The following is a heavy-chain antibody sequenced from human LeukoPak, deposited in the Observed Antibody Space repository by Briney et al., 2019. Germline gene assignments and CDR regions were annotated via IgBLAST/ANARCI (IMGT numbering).Heavy chain of an antibody. Sequence: GGSLRLSCAASGFTFSGSAMHWVRQASGKGLEWVGRIRSKANSYATAYAASVKGRFTISRDDSKNTAYLQMNSLKTEDTAVYYCTRRDYYDSSEKDYWGQGTLVTVSS. D-gene: IGHD3-22*01. V-gene: IGHV3-73*01. CDR3: TRRDYYDSSEKDY. CDR1: GFTFSGSA. CDR2: IRSKANSYAT. J-gene: IGHJ4*02.